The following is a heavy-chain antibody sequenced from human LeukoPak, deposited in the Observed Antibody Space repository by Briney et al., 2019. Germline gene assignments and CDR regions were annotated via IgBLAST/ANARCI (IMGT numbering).Heavy chain of an antibody. CDR3: STAPSKVDY. V-gene: IGHV3-15*01. Sequence: GGSLRLSCAASGFTFSNAWMTWVRQAPGKGLEWVGRIKRKSDGGTTDYAEPVKGRFTISRDDSKNTLYLQMTSLKTEDTAVYYCSTAPSKVDYWGQGTLVTVSS. J-gene: IGHJ4*02. CDR1: GFTFSNAW. CDR2: IKRKSDGGTT.